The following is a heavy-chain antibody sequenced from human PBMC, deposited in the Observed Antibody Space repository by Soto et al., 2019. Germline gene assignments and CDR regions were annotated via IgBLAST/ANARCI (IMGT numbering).Heavy chain of an antibody. V-gene: IGHV4-30-4*01. D-gene: IGHD3-22*01. CDR2: IYYSGST. CDR3: ARVANYYDSSGYSDY. J-gene: IGHJ4*02. Sequence: LSLTCTVSGGSISSGDYYWSWIRQPPGKGLEWIGYIYYSGSTYYNPSLKSRVTISVDTSKNQFSLKLSSVTAADTAVYYCARVANYYDSSGYSDYWGQGTLVTVS. CDR1: GGSISSGDYY.